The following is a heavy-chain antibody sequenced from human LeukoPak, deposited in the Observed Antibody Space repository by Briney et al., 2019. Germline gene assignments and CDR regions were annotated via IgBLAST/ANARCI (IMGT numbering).Heavy chain of an antibody. CDR3: ARSYCSSTSCYLAAFDI. V-gene: IGHV4-34*01. Sequence: PSETLSLTCAVYGGSFSGYYWSWIRQPPGKGLEWIGEINHSGSTNYNPSLKSRVTISVDTSKNQFSLKLSSVTAADTAVYYCARSYCSSTSCYLAAFDIWGQGTMVTVSS. CDR2: INHSGST. J-gene: IGHJ3*02. D-gene: IGHD2-2*01. CDR1: GGSFSGYY.